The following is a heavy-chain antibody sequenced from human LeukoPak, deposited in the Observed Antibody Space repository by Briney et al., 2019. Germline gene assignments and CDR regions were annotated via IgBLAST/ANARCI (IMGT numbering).Heavy chain of an antibody. CDR1: GGSFSGYY. CDR2: INHSGST. CDR3: ARSRLLISSSSGYFFDF. D-gene: IGHD6-6*01. J-gene: IGHJ4*02. V-gene: IGHV4-34*01. Sequence: SETLSLTCAVYGGSFSGYYWSWIRQPPGKGMEWIGEINHSGSTNYNPSLKSRVTISVDASKNQFSLKLSSVTAADTAVYYCARSRLLISSSSGYFFDFWGQGTLVTVSS.